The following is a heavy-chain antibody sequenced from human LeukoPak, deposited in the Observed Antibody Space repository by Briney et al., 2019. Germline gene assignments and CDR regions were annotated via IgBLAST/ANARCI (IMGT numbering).Heavy chain of an antibody. D-gene: IGHD6-13*01. V-gene: IGHV3-7*01. J-gene: IGHJ4*02. CDR1: GFTFTSYW. CDR3: ATSRSFDY. Sequence: GGSLRLSCAASGFTFTSYWMSWVRQAPGKGLEWVANIKQDGSEKYYVDSVKGRFTISRDSAKNSLYLQMNSLRDEDTAVYYCATSRSFDYWGQGTLVTVSS. CDR2: IKQDGSEK.